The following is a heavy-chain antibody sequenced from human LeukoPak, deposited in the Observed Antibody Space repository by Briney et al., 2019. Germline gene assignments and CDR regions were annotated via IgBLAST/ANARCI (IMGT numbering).Heavy chain of an antibody. V-gene: IGHV3-48*02. CDR2: ISGSSRVI. D-gene: IGHD3-22*01. CDR3: ARDLDTSGYTFDY. J-gene: IGHJ4*02. Sequence: GGSLRLSCAASGFTFSSYSMNWVRQAPGKGLVWVSYISGSSRVIYYADSVKGRFTISRDNAKNSLYLQTNSLGDEDTAVYYCARDLDTSGYTFDYWGQGTLVTVSS. CDR1: GFTFSSYS.